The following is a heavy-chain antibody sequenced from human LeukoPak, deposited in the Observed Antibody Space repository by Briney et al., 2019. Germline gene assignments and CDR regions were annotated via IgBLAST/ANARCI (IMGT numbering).Heavy chain of an antibody. V-gene: IGHV4-31*03. D-gene: IGHD3-22*01. CDR1: GGSISSGGYY. CDR3: ARDRQVGYDSSGYWSAFDI. J-gene: IGHJ3*02. Sequence: SQTLSLTCTVSGGSISSGGYYWSWIRQHPGKGLEWIGYIYYSGSTYYNPSLKSRVTISVDTSKNQFSLKLSSVTAADTAVYYCARDRQVGYDSSGYWSAFDIWGQGTMVTVSS. CDR2: IYYSGST.